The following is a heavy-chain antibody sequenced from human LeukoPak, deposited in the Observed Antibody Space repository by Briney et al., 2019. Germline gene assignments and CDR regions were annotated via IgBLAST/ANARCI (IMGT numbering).Heavy chain of an antibody. V-gene: IGHV4-38-2*01. CDR1: VYPNSKDHY. CDR2: IYHSGRS. Sequence: SEPQTLPCGVSVYPNSKDHYWGSPGQRAGTGLGLIGNIYHSGRSYYNASLKSRVTILVDTSKNQFSLKLSSVTAADTAVYYCAKAGTTGIHHWFDPWGQGNLVTVSS. CDR3: AKAGTTGIHHWFDP. D-gene: IGHD1-1*01. J-gene: IGHJ5*02.